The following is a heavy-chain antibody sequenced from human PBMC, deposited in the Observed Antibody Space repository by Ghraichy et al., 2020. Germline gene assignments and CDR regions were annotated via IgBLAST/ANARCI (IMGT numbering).Heavy chain of an antibody. CDR3: ARAAIYSSLWYY. V-gene: IGHV4-59*01. Sequence: SETLSLTCTVSGGSISSYYWSWIRQPPGKGLEWIGYIYYSGSTNYNPSLKSRVTISVDTSKNQFSLKLSSVTAADTAVYYCARAAIYSSLWYYWGQGTLVTVSS. J-gene: IGHJ4*02. CDR2: IYYSGST. D-gene: IGHD6-6*01. CDR1: GGSISSYY.